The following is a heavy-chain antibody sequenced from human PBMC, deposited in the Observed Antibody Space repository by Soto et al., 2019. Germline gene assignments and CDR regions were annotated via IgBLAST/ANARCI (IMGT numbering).Heavy chain of an antibody. J-gene: IGHJ4*02. CDR3: ATERGSTYGYFDN. Sequence: SETLSLTCTVSGGSVTSDEDYWTWIRQSPGKGLEWIGYIPNSGSTGYNPSLKTRLSMSVDRSKNQFTLRLTSVTAADTAVYFCATERGSTYGYFDNWGQGTQVTVSS. V-gene: IGHV4-30-4*01. CDR1: GGSVTSDEDY. D-gene: IGHD5-18*01. CDR2: IPNSGST.